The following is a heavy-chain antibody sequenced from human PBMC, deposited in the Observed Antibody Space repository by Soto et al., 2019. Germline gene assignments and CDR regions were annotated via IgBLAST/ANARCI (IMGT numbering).Heavy chain of an antibody. V-gene: IGHV1-69*01. Sequence: QVQLVQSGAEVKKPGSSVKVSCKASGDTFSSYVISWVRQAPGQGLACMGGIIPISGTANYAPNFQGRVTMTADESTTTAYMELSSLRSEDTAGYYCARGWNDFPHWGQGTLVTVSS. CDR2: IIPISGTA. CDR3: ARGWNDFPH. CDR1: GDTFSSYV. D-gene: IGHD1-1*01. J-gene: IGHJ4*02.